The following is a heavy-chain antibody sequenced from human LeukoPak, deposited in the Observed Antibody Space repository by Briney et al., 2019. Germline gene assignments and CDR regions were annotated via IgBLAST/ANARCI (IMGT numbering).Heavy chain of an antibody. Sequence: PSEWLSLTCTVSGGSISSSSYYWGWIRQPPGKGLEWIGTIYYSGSTYYNPSLKSRVTISVDTSKNQFSLKLSSVTAADTAVYYCARLLRSGWRNWGQGTPVTLSS. D-gene: IGHD6-19*01. CDR3: ARLLRSGWRN. CDR2: IYYSGST. J-gene: IGHJ4*02. V-gene: IGHV4-39*01. CDR1: GGSISSSSYY.